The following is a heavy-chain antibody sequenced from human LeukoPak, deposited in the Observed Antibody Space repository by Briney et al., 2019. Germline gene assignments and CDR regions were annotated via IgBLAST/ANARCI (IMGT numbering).Heavy chain of an antibody. Sequence: SETLSLTCTVSGGSISSYYWSWIRQPAGKGLEWIGRIYTSGSTNYNPSLESRVTMSVDTSKNQFSLKLSSVTAADTAVYYCARDFHPGDRQWLSQKGSFDYWGQGTLVTVSS. J-gene: IGHJ4*02. CDR1: GGSISSYY. CDR3: ARDFHPGDRQWLSQKGSFDY. CDR2: IYTSGST. V-gene: IGHV4-4*07. D-gene: IGHD6-19*01.